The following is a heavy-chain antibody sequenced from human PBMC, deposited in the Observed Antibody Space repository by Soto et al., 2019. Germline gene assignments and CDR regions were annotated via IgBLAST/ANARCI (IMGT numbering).Heavy chain of an antibody. CDR2: ISAYNGNT. CDR1: GYTFTSYG. D-gene: IGHD6-19*01. Sequence: ASVKVSCKASGYTFTSYGISWVRQAPGQGREWMGWISAYNGNTNYAQKLQGRVTMTTDTSTSTAYMELRSLRSDDTAVYYCASRRGSGWYGGAFDIWGQGTMVTVSS. V-gene: IGHV1-18*01. CDR3: ASRRGSGWYGGAFDI. J-gene: IGHJ3*02.